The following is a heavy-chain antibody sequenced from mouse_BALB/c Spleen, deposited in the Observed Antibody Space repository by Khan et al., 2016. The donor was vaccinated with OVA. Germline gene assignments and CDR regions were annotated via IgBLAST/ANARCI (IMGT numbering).Heavy chain of an antibody. CDR2: IWSGGSI. J-gene: IGHJ3*01. V-gene: IGHV2-2*02. Sequence: QVQLKQSGPGLVQPSQSLSITCTVSGFSLTSYGVHWVRQSPGKGLEWLGVIWSGGSIDYSAAFISRLSISKDNSKSQVFFKMNSLQANDTAIYYCARNYDYDEGLAYWGHGTLVTVSA. D-gene: IGHD2-4*01. CDR1: GFSLTSYG. CDR3: ARNYDYDEGLAY.